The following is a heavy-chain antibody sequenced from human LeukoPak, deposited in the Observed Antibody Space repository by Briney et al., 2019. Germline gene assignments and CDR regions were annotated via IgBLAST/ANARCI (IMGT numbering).Heavy chain of an antibody. J-gene: IGHJ4*02. CDR3: ATDSSGWHDY. Sequence: ASVKVSCKASGCTFTSYGSSWVRQAPGQGREGMGWISAYNGNTNYAQKLQGRVTMTTDTSTSTAYTELRSLGSDDTAVYYCATDSSGWHDYWGQGTLVTVSS. CDR1: GCTFTSYG. CDR2: ISAYNGNT. V-gene: IGHV1-18*01. D-gene: IGHD6-19*01.